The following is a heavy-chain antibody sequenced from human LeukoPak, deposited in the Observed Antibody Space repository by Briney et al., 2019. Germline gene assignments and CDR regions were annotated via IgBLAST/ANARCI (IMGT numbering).Heavy chain of an antibody. J-gene: IGHJ4*02. CDR1: GFTFSSYP. D-gene: IGHD3-22*01. CDR3: AREGNSGYYPY. Sequence: GGSLRLSCAASGFTFSSYPMYWVRQAPGKGLEWVAVISYDGSEKHYADPVKGRFTISRDNSKNTLYLQMSSLRAEDTAMYYCAREGNSGYYPYWGQGILVTVSS. CDR2: ISYDGSEK. V-gene: IGHV3-30-3*01.